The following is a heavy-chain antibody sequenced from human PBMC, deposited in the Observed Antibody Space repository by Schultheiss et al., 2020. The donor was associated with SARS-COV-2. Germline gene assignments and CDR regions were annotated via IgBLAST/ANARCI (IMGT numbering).Heavy chain of an antibody. CDR2: IGTAGDT. J-gene: IGHJ2*01. V-gene: IGHV3-13*01. CDR3: ARGAYPYWYFDL. Sequence: GGSLRLSCAASGFTFSSYDMHWVRQATGKGLEWVSAIGTAGDTYYPGSVKGRFTISRENAKNSLYLQMNSLRAGDTAVYYCARGAYPYWYFDLWGRGTLVTVSS. CDR1: GFTFSSYD.